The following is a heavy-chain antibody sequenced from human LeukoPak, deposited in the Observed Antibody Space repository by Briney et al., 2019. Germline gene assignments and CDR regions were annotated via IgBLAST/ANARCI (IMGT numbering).Heavy chain of an antibody. J-gene: IGHJ6*02. D-gene: IGHD2-2*01. CDR3: ARVLIQEDIVVVPAASHYYYGMDV. CDR1: GGTFSSYA. V-gene: IGHV1-69*04. Sequence: GASVKVSCKASGGTFSSYAVSWVRQAPGQGLEWMGRIIPILGIANYAQKFQGRVTITADKSTSTAYMELSSLRSEDTAVYYCARVLIQEDIVVVPAASHYYYGMDVWGQGTTVTVSS. CDR2: IIPILGIA.